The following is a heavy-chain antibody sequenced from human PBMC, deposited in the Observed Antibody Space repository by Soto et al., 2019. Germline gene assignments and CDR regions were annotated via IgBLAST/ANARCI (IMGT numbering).Heavy chain of an antibody. CDR2: IYSGGST. J-gene: IGHJ6*02. CDR3: ARDRYYYGMDV. V-gene: IGHV3-53*01. Sequence: GALRLSGAASVFTVSSNYMSWVRQAPGKGLEWVSVIYSGGSTYYADSVKGRFTISRDNSKNTLYLQMNSLRAEDTAVYYCARDRYYYGMDVWGQGTTVTVSS. CDR1: VFTVSSNY.